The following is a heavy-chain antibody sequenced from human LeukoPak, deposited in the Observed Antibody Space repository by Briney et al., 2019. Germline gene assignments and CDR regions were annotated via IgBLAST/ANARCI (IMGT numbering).Heavy chain of an antibody. CDR3: AKDLEAAGIGYMDV. V-gene: IGHV3-9*01. J-gene: IGHJ6*03. Sequence: GGSLRLSCAASGFTFSSYEMNWVRQAPGKGLEWVSGISWNSGSIGYADSVKGRFTISRDNAKNSLYLQMNSLRAEDTALYYCAKDLEAAGIGYMDVWGKGTTVTISS. CDR1: GFTFSSYE. D-gene: IGHD6-13*01. CDR2: ISWNSGSI.